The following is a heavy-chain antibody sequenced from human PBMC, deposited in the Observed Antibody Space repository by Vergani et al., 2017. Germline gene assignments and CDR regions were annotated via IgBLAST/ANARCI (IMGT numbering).Heavy chain of an antibody. D-gene: IGHD2-2*01. CDR1: GFSLTTRGVA. CDR3: ALGVPAAAIFDY. J-gene: IGHJ4*02. Sequence: QITLKESGPTLVKPTQTLTLTCTFSGFSLTTRGVAVGWIRQPPGKALEWLALIYWNDDKRYSPSLKSRLTITKDTSKNQVVLTMTNMDPVDTATYYCALGVPAAAIFDYWGQGTLVTVSS. CDR2: IYWNDDK. V-gene: IGHV2-5*01.